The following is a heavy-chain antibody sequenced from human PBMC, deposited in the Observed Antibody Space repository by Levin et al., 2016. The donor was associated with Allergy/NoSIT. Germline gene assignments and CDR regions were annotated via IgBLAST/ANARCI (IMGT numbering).Heavy chain of an antibody. Sequence: GESLKISCAASGFTFSSYSMNWVRQAPGKGLEWVSSISSSSSYIYYADSVKGRFTISRDNAKNSLYLQMNSLRAEDTAVYYCARDSRPATLHRYYYYMDVWGKGTTVTVSS. D-gene: IGHD2-15*01. J-gene: IGHJ6*03. CDR2: ISSSSSYI. V-gene: IGHV3-21*01. CDR1: GFTFSSYS. CDR3: ARDSRPATLHRYYYYMDV.